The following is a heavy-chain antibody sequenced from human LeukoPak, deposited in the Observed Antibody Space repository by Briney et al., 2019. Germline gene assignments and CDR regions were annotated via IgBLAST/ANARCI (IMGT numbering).Heavy chain of an antibody. D-gene: IGHD2-2*01. CDR1: GDSISSYY. J-gene: IGHJ6*02. Sequence: SETLSLTCTVSGDSISSYYWSWIRQSPGKGLEWIGYIYYSGSTNYNPYLKSRVTISVDTSKNQFSLKLSSVTAADTAVYYCAREDCSGTSCSEYVWGQGTTVTVSS. CDR2: IYYSGST. V-gene: IGHV4-59*01. CDR3: AREDCSGTSCSEYV.